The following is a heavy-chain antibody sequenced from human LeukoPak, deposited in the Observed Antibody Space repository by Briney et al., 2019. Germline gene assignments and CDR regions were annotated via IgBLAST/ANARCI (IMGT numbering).Heavy chain of an antibody. D-gene: IGHD3-10*01. CDR3: ARGLRITMVRGVTSNWFDP. CDR2: IYYSGST. J-gene: IGHJ5*02. Sequence: SETLSLTCTVSGGSISSYYWSWIRQPPGKGLEWIGYIYYSGSTNYNPSLKSRVTISVDTSKNQFSLKLSSVTAADTAVYYCARGLRITMVRGVTSNWFDPWGQGTLVTVSS. V-gene: IGHV4-59*12. CDR1: GGSISSYY.